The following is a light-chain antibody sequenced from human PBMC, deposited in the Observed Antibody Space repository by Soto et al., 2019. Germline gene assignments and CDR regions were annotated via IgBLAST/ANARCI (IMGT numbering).Light chain of an antibody. Sequence: EIVLTQSPGTLSLSPGERATLSCRANQSVSSSYLAWYQQKPGQAPRLLIYGASSRATGIPDRFSGSGSGTDFTLTISRLEPEDFAVYYCQQYGSSPRGTFGQGTRLEIK. CDR2: GAS. V-gene: IGKV3-20*01. CDR1: QSVSSSY. CDR3: QQYGSSPRGT. J-gene: IGKJ5*01.